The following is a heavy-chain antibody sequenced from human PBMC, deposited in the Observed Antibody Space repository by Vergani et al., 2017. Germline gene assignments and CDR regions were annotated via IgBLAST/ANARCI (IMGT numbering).Heavy chain of an antibody. CDR3: ARDPDGDYYGSGSGDY. V-gene: IGHV1-69*13. D-gene: IGHD3-10*01. CDR2: IIPIFGTA. J-gene: IGHJ4*02. Sequence: QVQQVQSGAEVKKPGSSVKVSCKASGGTFSSYAISWVRQAPGQGLEWMGRIIPIFGTANYAQKFQGRVTITADESTSTAYMELSSLRSEDTAVYYCARDPDGDYYGSGSGDYWGQGTLVTVSS. CDR1: GGTFSSYA.